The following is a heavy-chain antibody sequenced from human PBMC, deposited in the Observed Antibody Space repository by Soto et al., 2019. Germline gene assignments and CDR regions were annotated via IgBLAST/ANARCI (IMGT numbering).Heavy chain of an antibody. CDR2: TYYRSKWYN. D-gene: IGHD3-3*01. Sequence: SQILSLTCAISGDSVPSNSAAWNWIRQSPSRGLEWLGRTYYRSKWYNDYAVSVKSRITINPDTSKNQFSLQLNSVTPEDTAVYYCARAPYYDFWSGYFKFDPWGQGTLVTVSS. J-gene: IGHJ5*02. CDR1: GDSVPSNSAA. CDR3: ARAPYYDFWSGYFKFDP. V-gene: IGHV6-1*01.